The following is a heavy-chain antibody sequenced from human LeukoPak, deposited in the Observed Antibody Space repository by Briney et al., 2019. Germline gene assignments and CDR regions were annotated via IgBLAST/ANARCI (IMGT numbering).Heavy chain of an antibody. CDR3: ASVVAKRRTILMPFDP. Sequence: PSETLSLTCTVSGGSISSSSYYWGWIRQPPGKGLEWIGSIYYSGSTYYNPSLKSRVTISVDTSKNQFSLKLSSVTAADTAVYYCASVVAKRRTILMPFDPWGQGTLVTVSS. J-gene: IGHJ5*02. V-gene: IGHV4-39*07. D-gene: IGHD1/OR15-1a*01. CDR1: GGSISSSSYY. CDR2: IYYSGST.